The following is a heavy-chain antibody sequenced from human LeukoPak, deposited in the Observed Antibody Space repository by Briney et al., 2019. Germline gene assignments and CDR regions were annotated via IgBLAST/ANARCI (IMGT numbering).Heavy chain of an antibody. CDR2: IQYDGSNK. CDR3: GRGHYGIDY. J-gene: IGHJ4*02. Sequence: GGSLRLSCVAPGFIFSSYGMHWVRQAPGRGLEWVAYIQYDGSNKQYADSVKGRFTISRDNAKNSLYLQMNSLRVEDTAVYYCGRGHYGIDYWGQGTLVTVSS. V-gene: IGHV3-30*02. CDR1: GFIFSSYG. D-gene: IGHD4-17*01.